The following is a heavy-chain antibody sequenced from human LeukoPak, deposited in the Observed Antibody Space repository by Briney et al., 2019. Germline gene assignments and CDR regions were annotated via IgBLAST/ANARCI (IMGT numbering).Heavy chain of an antibody. J-gene: IGHJ6*03. Sequence: ASVKVSCKASEYTFTSYGINWVRQATGQGLEWMGWMNPNSGNTGYAQKFQGRVTITRNTSISTAYMELSSLRSEDTAVYYCARVVVVVAAREGYYYYMDVWGKGTTVTVSS. D-gene: IGHD2-15*01. CDR2: MNPNSGNT. CDR1: EYTFTSYG. CDR3: ARVVVVVAAREGYYYYMDV. V-gene: IGHV1-8*03.